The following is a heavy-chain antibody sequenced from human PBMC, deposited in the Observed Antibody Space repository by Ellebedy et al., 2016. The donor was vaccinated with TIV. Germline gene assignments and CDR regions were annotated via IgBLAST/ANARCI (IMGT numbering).Heavy chain of an antibody. V-gene: IGHV4-59*01. D-gene: IGHD6-19*01. Sequence: SETLSLXXTVSGGSITTYYLSWLRRPPGKALEWLGFVYYSGSTIYNPSFESRVTISVDTSKNLFSLNLNSVTAADTAVYFCASTSFTVAGLFDFWGQGTMVTVSS. CDR2: VYYSGST. J-gene: IGHJ3*01. CDR1: GGSITTYY. CDR3: ASTSFTVAGLFDF.